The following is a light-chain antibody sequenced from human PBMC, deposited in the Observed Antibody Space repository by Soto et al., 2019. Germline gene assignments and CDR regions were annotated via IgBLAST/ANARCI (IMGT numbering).Light chain of an antibody. Sequence: PGESATLSSRASQSVSSGNFAWYQQKPAQAPRLLIYSASRRAPGFPERFSGSGSGTDFTLTISSLQSEDFAVYYCQQRSNWQSTFGQGTRLE. J-gene: IGKJ5*01. CDR1: QSVSSGN. CDR3: QQRSNWQST. CDR2: SAS. V-gene: IGKV3D-20*02.